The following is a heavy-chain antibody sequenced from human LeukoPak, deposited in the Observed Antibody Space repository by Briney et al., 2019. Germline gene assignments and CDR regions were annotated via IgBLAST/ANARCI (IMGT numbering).Heavy chain of an antibody. J-gene: IGHJ5*02. D-gene: IGHD6-13*01. CDR1: GYTFTSYG. CDR3: ARVWYSSSWYPYELPYNWFDP. CDR2: ISAYNGNT. Sequence: ASVKVSCKASGYTFTSYGISWVRQAPGQGLEWMGWISAYNGNTNYAQKLQGRVTMTTDTSTSTAYMELRSLRSDDTAVYYCARVWYSSSWYPYELPYNWFDPWGQGTLVTVSS. V-gene: IGHV1-18*01.